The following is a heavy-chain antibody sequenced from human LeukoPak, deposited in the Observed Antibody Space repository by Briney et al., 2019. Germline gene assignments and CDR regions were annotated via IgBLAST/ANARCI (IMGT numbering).Heavy chain of an antibody. CDR1: GFTFSSYS. V-gene: IGHV3-21*01. D-gene: IGHD6-19*01. Sequence: GGSLRLSCAASGFTFSSYSMNWVRQAPGKGLEWVSSISSSSSYIYYADSVKGRFTISRDNAKNSLYLQMNSLRAEDTAVYYCARDRRDLVAVAGRSYFDYWGQGTLVTVSS. J-gene: IGHJ4*02. CDR3: ARDRRDLVAVAGRSYFDY. CDR2: ISSSSSYI.